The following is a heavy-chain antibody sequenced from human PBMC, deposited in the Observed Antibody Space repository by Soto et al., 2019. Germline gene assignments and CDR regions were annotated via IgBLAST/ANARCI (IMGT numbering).Heavy chain of an antibody. V-gene: IGHV3-48*03. CDR3: ARDFDSSSLGY. CDR2: ISSSGSTI. D-gene: IGHD6-13*01. Sequence: GGSLRLSCAASGFTFSSYEMNWVRQAPGKGLEWVSYISSSGSTIYYADSVQGRFTISRDNAKNSLYLQMNSLRAEDTAVYYCARDFDSSSLGYWGQGTLVTV. J-gene: IGHJ4*02. CDR1: GFTFSSYE.